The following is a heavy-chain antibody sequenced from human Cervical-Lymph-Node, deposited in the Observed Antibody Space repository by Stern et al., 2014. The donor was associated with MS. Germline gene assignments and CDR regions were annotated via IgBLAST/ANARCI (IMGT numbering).Heavy chain of an antibody. Sequence: EEQLVESGGGLVKPGGSLRLSCAASGFTLSTYYMNWVRQAPGKGPEWVSSISGGSSYMSYADSVKGRFTISRDNAKNSLYLQMNSLRAEDTAVYYCARDLRAVMTYYGLDVWGQGTTVTVSS. CDR1: GFTLSTYY. CDR3: ARDLRAVMTYYGLDV. CDR2: ISGGSSYM. V-gene: IGHV3-21*01. J-gene: IGHJ6*02. D-gene: IGHD3-16*01.